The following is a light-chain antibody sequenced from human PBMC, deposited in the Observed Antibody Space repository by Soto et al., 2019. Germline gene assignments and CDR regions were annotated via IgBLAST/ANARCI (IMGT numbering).Light chain of an antibody. CDR1: SSDVGGYNY. CDR2: DVS. J-gene: IGLJ2*01. CDR3: SSYTSSSTRV. Sequence: QSALTQPASVSGSPGQSITISCTGTSSDVGGYNYVSWYQQHPGKAPTLMIYDVSNRPSGVSNRFSGSKSGNTASLTISELQAEDEADYYCSSYTSSSTRVFGGGTKLTVL. V-gene: IGLV2-14*01.